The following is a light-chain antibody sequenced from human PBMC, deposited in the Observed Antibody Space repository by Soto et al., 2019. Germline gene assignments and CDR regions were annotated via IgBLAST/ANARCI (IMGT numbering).Light chain of an antibody. CDR3: QQYNSYWA. CDR1: QSISSW. V-gene: IGKV1-5*01. J-gene: IGKJ1*01. CDR2: DAS. Sequence: IQMTQSPSTLSASVGDRVTITCRASQSISSWLAWYQQKPGKAPKILMYDASSWESGGPSRFSGSGSGTEFTLTISSLQPDDFATYYCQQYNSYWAFGQGTKVDIK.